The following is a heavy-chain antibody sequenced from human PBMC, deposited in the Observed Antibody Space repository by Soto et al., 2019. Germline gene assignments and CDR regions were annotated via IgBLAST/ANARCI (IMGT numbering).Heavy chain of an antibody. CDR1: GGSISRSVYS. D-gene: IGHD1-1*01. V-gene: IGHV4-31*03. CDR3: ARGLTTLYYFDS. J-gene: IGHJ4*02. Sequence: QVQLQESGPGLVKSSQTLSLTCSVSGGSISRSVYSWTWLRQHPGKGLEWIGHIYYAGSIYSNPSLKSRLSISLDTSKNQFSLKLSSVTAADTAVYYCARGLTTLYYFDSWGQGTLVSVSS. CDR2: IYYAGSI.